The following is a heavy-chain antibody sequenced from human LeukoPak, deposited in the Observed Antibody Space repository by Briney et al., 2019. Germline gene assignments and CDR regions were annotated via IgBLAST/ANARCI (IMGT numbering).Heavy chain of an antibody. D-gene: IGHD2-15*01. CDR2: ISGSGGST. Sequence: PGGSLRLSCTTSGFAFSNYAMNWVRQAPGKGLEWVSAISGSGGSTYYADSVKGRFTISRDNSKNTLYLQMNSLRAEDTAVYYCAKEYGEEDIVVVWGQGTLVTVSS. J-gene: IGHJ4*02. CDR3: AKEYGEEDIVVV. CDR1: GFAFSNYA. V-gene: IGHV3-23*01.